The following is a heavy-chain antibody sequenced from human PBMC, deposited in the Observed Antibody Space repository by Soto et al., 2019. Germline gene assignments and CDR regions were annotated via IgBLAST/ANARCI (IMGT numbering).Heavy chain of an antibody. J-gene: IGHJ4*02. D-gene: IGHD1-26*01. CDR3: AHKLRSWGVYYFDY. CDR1: GFSLSTSGVG. Sequence: QITLKESGPTLVKPTQTLTLTCTFSGFSLSTSGVGVGWIRQPPGKALEWLALIYWDGDKRYSPSLKSRLTITKDTSKNQVVLTMINMDPVDTATYYCAHKLRSWGVYYFDYWGQGTLVTVSS. V-gene: IGHV2-5*02. CDR2: IYWDGDK.